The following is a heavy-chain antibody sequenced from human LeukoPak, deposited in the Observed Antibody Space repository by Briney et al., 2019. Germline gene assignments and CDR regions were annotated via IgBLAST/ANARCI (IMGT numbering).Heavy chain of an antibody. J-gene: IGHJ5*02. D-gene: IGHD3-10*01. CDR2: ISGSGGST. CDR1: GFTFSSYA. V-gene: IGHV3-23*01. CDR3: AKDQGLWFEVGWFDP. Sequence: GGSLRLSCAASGFTFSSYAMSWVRQAPGKGLEWVSAISGSGGSTYYAHSVKGRFTISRHNSKNTLYLQMNSLRAEDRAVYYCAKDQGLWFEVGWFDPWGQGTLVTVSS.